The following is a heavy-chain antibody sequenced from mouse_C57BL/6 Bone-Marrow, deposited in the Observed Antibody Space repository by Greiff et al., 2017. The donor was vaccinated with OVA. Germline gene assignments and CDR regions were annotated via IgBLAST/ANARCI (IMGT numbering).Heavy chain of an antibody. Sequence: EVKLMESGGGLVKPGGSLKLSCAASGFTFSSYAMSWVRQTPEKRLEWVATISDGGSYTYYPDNVKGRFTISRDNAKNNLYLQMSQLKSEDTAMYYCARDNGYYPAWFAYWGQGTLVTVSA. J-gene: IGHJ3*01. V-gene: IGHV5-4*01. CDR2: ISDGGSYT. D-gene: IGHD2-3*01. CDR1: GFTFSSYA. CDR3: ARDNGYYPAWFAY.